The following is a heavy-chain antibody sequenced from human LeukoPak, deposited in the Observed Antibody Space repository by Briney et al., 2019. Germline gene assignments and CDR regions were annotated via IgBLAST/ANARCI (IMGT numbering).Heavy chain of an antibody. D-gene: IGHD6-19*01. J-gene: IGHJ4*02. CDR3: ARDSRGCLFVY. CDR1: GGSISSYN. V-gene: IGHV4-4*07. Sequence: PSETLSLTCGVSGGSISSYNWCWSRQPAGRGLWWIGRIYTGGGTNYNPSLQSRVTMSVDTSKSRFSLKLSSVTAADTAVYYCARDSRGCLFVYWGQRTLVTVSS. CDR2: IYTGGGT.